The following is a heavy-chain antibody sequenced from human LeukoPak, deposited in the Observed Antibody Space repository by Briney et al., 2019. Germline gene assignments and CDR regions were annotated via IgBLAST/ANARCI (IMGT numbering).Heavy chain of an antibody. V-gene: IGHV3-33*01. CDR1: GFTFSSYG. CDR2: IWYDGSNK. D-gene: IGHD4-17*01. Sequence: GRSLRLPCAASGFTFSSYGMHWVRQAPGKGLEWVAVIWYDGSNKYYADSVKGRFTISRDNSKNTLYLQMNSLRAEDTAVYYCARESYGDYVIDPWGQGTLVTVSS. CDR3: ARESYGDYVIDP. J-gene: IGHJ5*02.